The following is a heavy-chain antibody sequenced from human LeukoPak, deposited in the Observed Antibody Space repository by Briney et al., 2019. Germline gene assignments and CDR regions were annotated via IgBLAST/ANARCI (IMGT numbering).Heavy chain of an antibody. CDR2: INPDSGGT. V-gene: IGHV1-2*02. D-gene: IGHD3-9*01. J-gene: IGHJ4*02. CDR3: ARGPISNYDILTGYYNVNFDY. CDR1: GYTFTGYY. Sequence: ASVKVSCKASGYTFTGYYMHWVRQAPGQGLEWMGWINPDSGGTNYAQKFQGRVTMTRDTSISTAYMELSRLRSDDTAVYYCARGPISNYDILTGYYNVNFDYWGQGTLVTVSS.